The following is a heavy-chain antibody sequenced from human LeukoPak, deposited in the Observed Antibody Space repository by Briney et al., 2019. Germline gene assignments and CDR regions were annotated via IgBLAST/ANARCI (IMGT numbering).Heavy chain of an antibody. CDR3: ARGLDSSGYYQGEDY. CDR2: ISGSGGST. Sequence: GGTLRLSCAASGFTFSSYGMSWVRQAPGKGLEWVSAISGSGGSTYYADSVKGRFTISRDNSKNTLYLQMNSLRAEDTAVYYCARGLDSSGYYQGEDYWGQGTLVTVSS. J-gene: IGHJ4*02. V-gene: IGHV3-23*01. CDR1: GFTFSSYG. D-gene: IGHD3-22*01.